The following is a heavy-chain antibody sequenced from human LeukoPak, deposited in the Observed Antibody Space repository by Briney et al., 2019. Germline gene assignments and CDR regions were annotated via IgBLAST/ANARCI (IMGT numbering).Heavy chain of an antibody. Sequence: PSETLCLTCAVYGGSFSDYYWSRIRQPPGKGLEWIEEINHSGSTNYNPSLKSRVTISVDTSKNQFSLKLSSVTAADTAVYYCARGRAYSSSWYEAWFDPWGQGTLVTVSS. V-gene: IGHV4-34*01. CDR1: GGSFSDYY. J-gene: IGHJ5*02. D-gene: IGHD6-13*01. CDR2: INHSGST. CDR3: ARGRAYSSSWYEAWFDP.